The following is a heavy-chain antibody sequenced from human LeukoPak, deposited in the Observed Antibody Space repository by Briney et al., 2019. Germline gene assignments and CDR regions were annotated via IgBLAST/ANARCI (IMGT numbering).Heavy chain of an antibody. Sequence: SETLSLTCTVSGGSISSGGYYWSWIRQHPGKGLEWIGYIYYSGSTNYNPSLKSRATISVDTSKNQFPLKLSSVTAADTAVYYCARAYSSSSWFDYWGQGTLVTVSS. CDR3: ARAYSSSSWFDY. D-gene: IGHD6-6*01. J-gene: IGHJ4*02. CDR2: IYYSGST. CDR1: GGSISSGGYY. V-gene: IGHV4-61*08.